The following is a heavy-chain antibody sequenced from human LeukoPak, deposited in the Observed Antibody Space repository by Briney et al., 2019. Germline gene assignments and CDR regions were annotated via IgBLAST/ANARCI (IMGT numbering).Heavy chain of an antibody. V-gene: IGHV1-18*01. CDR1: GYTFTSYG. Sequence: GASVTDSCKASGYTFTSYGISWVRQAPGQGLEWMGWISAYNGNTNYAQKLQGRVTMTTDTSTSTAYMELRSLRSDDTAVYYCARYLKYGIAADYYYYGMDVWGQGTTVTVSS. D-gene: IGHD6-13*01. CDR2: ISAYNGNT. J-gene: IGHJ6*02. CDR3: ARYLKYGIAADYYYYGMDV.